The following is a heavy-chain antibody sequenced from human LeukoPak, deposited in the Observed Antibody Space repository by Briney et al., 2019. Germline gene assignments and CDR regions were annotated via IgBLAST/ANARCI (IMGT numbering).Heavy chain of an antibody. CDR2: ISYDGSNK. CDR1: GFTFSSYA. CDR3: ARTISIVAAGTRGYFDY. J-gene: IGHJ4*02. V-gene: IGHV3-30-3*01. Sequence: GGSLRLSCAASGFTFSSYAMHWVRQAPGKGLEWVALISYDGSNKYYADSVKGRFTISRDNSKNTLYLQMNSLRAEDTAVYYCARTISIVAAGTRGYFDYWGQGTLVTVSS. D-gene: IGHD6-13*01.